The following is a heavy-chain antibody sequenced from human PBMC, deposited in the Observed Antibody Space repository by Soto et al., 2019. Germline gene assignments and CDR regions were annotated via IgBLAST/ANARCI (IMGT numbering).Heavy chain of an antibody. V-gene: IGHV4-59*12. CDR1: GGSISSYY. CDR2: IYYSGST. J-gene: IGHJ6*03. D-gene: IGHD4-4*01. CDR3: ARDYSNAGGDYYYYMDV. Sequence: SETLSLTCTVSGGSISSYYWSWIRQPPGKGLEWIGYIYYSGSTNYNPSLKSRVTISVDTSKNQFSLKLSSVTAADTAVYYCARDYSNAGGDYYYYMDVWGKGTTVT.